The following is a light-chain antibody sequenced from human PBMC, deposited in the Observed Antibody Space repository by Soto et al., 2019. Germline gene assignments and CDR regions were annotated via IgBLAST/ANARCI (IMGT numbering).Light chain of an antibody. V-gene: IGKV1-16*02. CDR3: QQYDSYPIT. Sequence: DIQMTQSPSSLSASVGDRVTITCRASQDISNYLAWFQQKPGKAPKSLIYAASNLESGVPPKFSGSASGTDFTLTISSLQPEDFATYYCQQYDSYPITFAQGTRLEIK. CDR1: QDISNY. J-gene: IGKJ5*01. CDR2: AAS.